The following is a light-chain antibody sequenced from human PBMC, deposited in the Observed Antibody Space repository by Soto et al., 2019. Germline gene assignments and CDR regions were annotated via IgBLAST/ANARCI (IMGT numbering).Light chain of an antibody. CDR1: SSDVGGYNY. Sequence: QSVLTQPASVSGSPGQSITISCTGTSSDVGGYNYVSWYQQHPGKAPKLMIYDASNRPSGVSNSFSGSKSGNTAPLTISGFRAEDEANYYCTSYTSSSPPFFFGTGTKVTAL. CDR3: TSYTSSSPPFF. CDR2: DAS. V-gene: IGLV2-14*01. J-gene: IGLJ1*01.